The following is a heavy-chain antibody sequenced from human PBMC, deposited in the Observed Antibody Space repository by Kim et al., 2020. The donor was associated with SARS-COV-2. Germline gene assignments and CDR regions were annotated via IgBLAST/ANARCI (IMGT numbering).Heavy chain of an antibody. CDR3: ARNRWGAAAGE. Sequence: NDYAVSVKSRITINPDTSKNQFSLQLNSVTPEDTAVYYCARNRWGAAAGEWGQGTLVTVSS. D-gene: IGHD6-13*01. CDR2: N. V-gene: IGHV6-1*01. J-gene: IGHJ4*02.